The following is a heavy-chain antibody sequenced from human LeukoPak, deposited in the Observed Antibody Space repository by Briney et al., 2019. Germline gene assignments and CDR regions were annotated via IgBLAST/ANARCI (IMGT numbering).Heavy chain of an antibody. Sequence: PGGSLRLSCAASGFTVSSNYMSWVRQAPGKGLEWVSVIYSGGSTYYADSVKGRFTISRDNSKNTLYLQMNSLRAEDTAVYYCARTYSSSWYSFDYWGQGTLVTASS. D-gene: IGHD6-13*01. J-gene: IGHJ4*02. CDR2: IYSGGST. V-gene: IGHV3-53*01. CDR1: GFTVSSNY. CDR3: ARTYSSSWYSFDY.